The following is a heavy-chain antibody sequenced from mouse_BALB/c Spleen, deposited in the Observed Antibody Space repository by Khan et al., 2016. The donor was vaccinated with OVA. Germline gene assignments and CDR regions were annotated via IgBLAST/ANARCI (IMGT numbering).Heavy chain of an antibody. CDR1: GYSFTLYY. D-gene: IGHD2-14*01. J-gene: IGHJ3*01. CDR3: ARGYDFCAS. V-gene: IGHV1-26*01. CDR2: VNPNTDNT. Sequence: VQLQQPGPDLVKPGASVKISCKASGYSFTLYYMSWVKQSHGKSLEWIGRVNPNTDNTNYNQEFKGKAIFTVDKSSNTAYMELRSLTSEDSAVYFCARGYDFCASWGQGTLVTVSA.